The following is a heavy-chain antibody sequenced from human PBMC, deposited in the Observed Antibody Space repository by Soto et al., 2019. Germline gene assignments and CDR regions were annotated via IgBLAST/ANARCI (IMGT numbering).Heavy chain of an antibody. CDR1: GGSISSYY. CDR2: IYYSGST. Sequence: SETLSLTCTVSGGSISSYYGSWIRQPPGKGLEWIGYIYYSGSTNYNPSLKSRVTISVDTSKNQFSLKLSSVTAADTAVYYCARDNGRENYYDSSGYWSYFDYWGQGTLVTVSS. J-gene: IGHJ4*02. V-gene: IGHV4-59*01. D-gene: IGHD3-22*01. CDR3: ARDNGRENYYDSSGYWSYFDY.